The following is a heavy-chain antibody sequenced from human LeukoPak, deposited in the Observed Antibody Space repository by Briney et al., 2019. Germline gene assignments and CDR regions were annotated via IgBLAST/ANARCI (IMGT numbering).Heavy chain of an antibody. J-gene: IGHJ6*03. CDR1: GGTFSSYA. V-gene: IGHV1-69*06. CDR3: ARGWNDFWSGYYSPVYYYYYMDV. D-gene: IGHD3-3*01. Sequence: GASVKVSCKASGGTFSSYAISWVRRAPGQGLEWMGGIIPVFGTANYAQKFQGRVTITADKSTSTAYMELSSLRSDDTAVYYCARGWNDFWSGYYSPVYYYYYMDVWGKGTTVTVSS. CDR2: IIPVFGTA.